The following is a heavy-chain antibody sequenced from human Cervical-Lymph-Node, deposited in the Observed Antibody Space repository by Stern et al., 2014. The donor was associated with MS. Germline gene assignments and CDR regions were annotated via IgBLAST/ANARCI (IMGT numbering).Heavy chain of an antibody. Sequence: VQLVESGGGLVKPGGSLRLSCAASGFTFSSYSMNWVRQAPGKGLEWVSSIISSSSYICYADSVKGRFTISRDNAKNSLYLQMNSLRAEDTAVYYCARGAKAPAEYWGQGTLVTVSS. J-gene: IGHJ4*02. D-gene: IGHD1-14*01. V-gene: IGHV3-21*01. CDR1: GFTFSSYS. CDR2: IISSSSYI. CDR3: ARGAKAPAEY.